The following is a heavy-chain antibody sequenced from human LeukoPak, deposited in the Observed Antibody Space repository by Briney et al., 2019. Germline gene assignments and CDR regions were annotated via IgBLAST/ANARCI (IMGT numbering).Heavy chain of an antibody. CDR2: INYVGST. Sequence: SETLSLTCAVYGGSFRASYWTWIRQPPGKGLEWIGAINYVGSTDYNPSLKSRVAISVDASKKQFSLRLNSVTAADTAVYYCARRGGDWFDPWGQGTPVTVSS. J-gene: IGHJ5*02. CDR3: ARRGGDWFDP. V-gene: IGHV4-34*01. CDR1: GGSFRASY. D-gene: IGHD3-10*01.